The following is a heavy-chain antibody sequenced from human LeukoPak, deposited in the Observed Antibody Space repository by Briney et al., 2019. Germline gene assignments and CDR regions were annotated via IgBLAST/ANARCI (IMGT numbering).Heavy chain of an antibody. V-gene: IGHV3-15*01. CDR3: TTEEKELGKVDY. CDR1: GFTFSNDW. CDR2: IKSKTDGGTT. D-gene: IGHD7-27*01. Sequence: GGSLRLSCAASGFTFSNDWMNWVRQAPGKGLEWVGRIKSKTDGGTTDYAAHVKSRFTISKDDSKNTLYMQMNSLKTEDTAVYYCTTEEKELGKVDYWGQGTLVTVSS. J-gene: IGHJ4*02.